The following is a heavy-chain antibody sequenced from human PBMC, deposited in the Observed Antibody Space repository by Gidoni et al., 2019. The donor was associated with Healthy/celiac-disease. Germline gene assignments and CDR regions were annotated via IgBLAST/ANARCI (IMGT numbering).Heavy chain of an antibody. Sequence: EVQLVASWGGLVKPGGSLRLSCAASEFTFSRYRMNWVRQDPGKGLELVSSISSSSSDIYYAESVKGRFTISRDNAKNSLYLKMNRLRAEDTAVYYCARVGAAAGNGGYYFDYWGQGNLVTVSS. CDR3: ARVGAAAGNGGYYFDY. J-gene: IGHJ4*02. V-gene: IGHV3-21*01. D-gene: IGHD6-13*01. CDR1: EFTFSRYR. CDR2: ISSSSSDI.